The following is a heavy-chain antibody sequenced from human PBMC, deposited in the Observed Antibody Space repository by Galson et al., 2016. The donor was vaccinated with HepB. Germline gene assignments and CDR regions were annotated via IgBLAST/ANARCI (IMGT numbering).Heavy chain of an antibody. CDR3: ATRDDLYRGF. Sequence: SLRLSCAGSGFRFSNFWMNWVRQAPGKGLEWVANIKQDGSEKYYADSVKGRFTISRDNAKNSVYLQMNSLRAEDTGVYYCATRDDLYRGFWGQGTLVTVSS. D-gene: IGHD5-24*01. J-gene: IGHJ4*02. V-gene: IGHV3-7*01. CDR1: GFRFSNFW. CDR2: IKQDGSEK.